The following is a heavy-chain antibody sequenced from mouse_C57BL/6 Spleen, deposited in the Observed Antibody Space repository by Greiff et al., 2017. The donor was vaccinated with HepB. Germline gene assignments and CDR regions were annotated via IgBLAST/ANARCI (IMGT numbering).Heavy chain of an antibody. V-gene: IGHV1-26*01. D-gene: IGHD4-1*01. CDR1: GYTFTDYY. CDR2: INPNNGGT. Sequence: VQLQQSGPELVKPGASVKISCKASGYTFTDYYMNWVKQSHGKSLEWIGDINPNNGGTSYNQKFKGKATLTVDKSSSTAYMELRSLTSEDSAVYYCARSISNWGYFDVWGTGTTVTVSS. CDR3: ARSISNWGYFDV. J-gene: IGHJ1*03.